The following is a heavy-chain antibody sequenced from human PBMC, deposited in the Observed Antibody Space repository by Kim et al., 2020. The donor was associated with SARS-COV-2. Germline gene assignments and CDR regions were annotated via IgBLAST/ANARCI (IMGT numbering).Heavy chain of an antibody. J-gene: IGHJ6*02. V-gene: IGHV1-3*01. CDR3: ARVMPIAAAGYYYYYGMDV. D-gene: IGHD6-13*01. Sequence: ASVKVSCKASGYTFTSYAMHWVRQAPGQRLEWMGWINAGNGNTKYSQKFQGRVTITRDTSASTAYMELSSLRSEDTAVYYCARVMPIAAAGYYYYYGMDVWGQGTTVTVSS. CDR2: INAGNGNT. CDR1: GYTFTSYA.